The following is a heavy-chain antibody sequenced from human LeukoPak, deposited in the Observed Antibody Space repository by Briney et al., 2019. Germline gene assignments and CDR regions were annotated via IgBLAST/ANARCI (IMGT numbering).Heavy chain of an antibody. CDR2: IDLAGEYT. CDR1: GFTFSDYW. J-gene: IGHJ4*02. D-gene: IGHD3-9*01. V-gene: IGHV3-74*01. CDR3: AKSCLDTYYDTLTGSDY. Sequence: GGSLRLSCAASGFTFSDYWMHWVRQAPGKGLMWVSTIDLAGEYTTYADSVKGRFTISRDNSKNTLYLQMNSLRAEDTAVYYCAKSCLDTYYDTLTGSDYWGQGTLVTVSS.